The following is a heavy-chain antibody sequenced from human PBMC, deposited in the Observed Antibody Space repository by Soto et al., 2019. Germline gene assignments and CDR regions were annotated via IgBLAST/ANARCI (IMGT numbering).Heavy chain of an antibody. CDR1: GGSISSGGYY. CDR2: IYYSGST. V-gene: IGHV4-31*03. J-gene: IGHJ6*02. CDR3: AREPRVGHYYGSGSYLLSVLDV. Sequence: SETLSLTCTVSGGSISSGGYYWSWIRQHPGKGLEWIGYIYYSGSTYYNPSLKSRVTISVDTSKNQFSLKLSSVTAADTAVHYCAREPRVGHYYGSGSYLLSVLDVWSQGTTVTVSS. D-gene: IGHD3-10*01.